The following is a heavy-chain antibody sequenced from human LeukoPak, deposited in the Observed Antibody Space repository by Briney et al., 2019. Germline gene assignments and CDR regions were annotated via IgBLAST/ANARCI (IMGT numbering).Heavy chain of an antibody. D-gene: IGHD2/OR15-2a*01. J-gene: IGHJ4*02. CDR3: ARALDTNSPPLPDY. V-gene: IGHV3-30*04. CDR1: GFTFSSYA. Sequence: QPGRSLRLSCAASGFTFSSYAMHWVRQAPGKGLEWVAVISYDGSNKYYADSVKGRFTISRDNSKNTLYLQMNSLRAEDTAVYYCARALDTNSPPLPDYWGQGTLVTVSS. CDR2: ISYDGSNK.